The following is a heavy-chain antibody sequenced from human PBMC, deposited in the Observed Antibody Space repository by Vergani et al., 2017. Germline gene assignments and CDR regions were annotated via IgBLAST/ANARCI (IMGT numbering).Heavy chain of an antibody. CDR1: GGSLSGYY. J-gene: IGHJ6*03. D-gene: IGHD2-2*01. CDR3: ARGIGYQLLYSYYYYMDV. Sequence: QVQLQQWGAGLLKPSETLSLTWAVYGGSLSGYYWSWTRKPPGKGLEWIGEFNHSGSTTYNPSLKSGVTISVDTPKNQFSLKMSSVTAADTAVYYCARGIGYQLLYSYYYYMDVWGKGTTVTVSS. V-gene: IGHV4-34*01. CDR2: FNHSGST.